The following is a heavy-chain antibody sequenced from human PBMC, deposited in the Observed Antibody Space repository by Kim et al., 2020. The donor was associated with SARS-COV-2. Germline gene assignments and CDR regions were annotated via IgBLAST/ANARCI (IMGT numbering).Heavy chain of an antibody. D-gene: IGHD6-19*01. CDR1: GYTFTGYY. CDR3: ARDLRALAGSSGFSVYYGMDL. CDR2: INPNSGGT. Sequence: ASVKVSCKASGYTFTGYYMHWVRQAPGQGLEWMGWINPNSGGTNYAQKFQGWVTMTSDTSISTAYMELSRLRSDDTAVYYCARDLRALAGSSGFSVYYGMDLWGQGTTVTVSS. J-gene: IGHJ6*02. V-gene: IGHV1-2*04.